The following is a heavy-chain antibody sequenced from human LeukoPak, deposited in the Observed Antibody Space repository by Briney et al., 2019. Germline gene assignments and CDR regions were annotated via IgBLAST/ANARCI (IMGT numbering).Heavy chain of an antibody. CDR1: GFNFKNYD. Sequence: GGSLRLSCAASGFNFKNYDFHWVRQAAGKRLEWVSGIGTVTDTFYLDSVEGRFTISRDNAKNSLYLQMNSLRVEDTAVYYCATQSGGVVFWGQGTLVTVSS. V-gene: IGHV3-13*01. J-gene: IGHJ4*02. D-gene: IGHD2-15*01. CDR2: IGTVTDT. CDR3: ATQSGGVVF.